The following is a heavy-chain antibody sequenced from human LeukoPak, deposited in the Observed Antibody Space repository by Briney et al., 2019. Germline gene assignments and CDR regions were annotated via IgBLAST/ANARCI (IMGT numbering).Heavy chain of an antibody. CDR2: ISGSGGST. Sequence: GGSLRLSCAASGFTFSSYAMSWVRQAPGKGLEWVPAISGSGGSTYYADSVKGRFTISRDNSKNTLYLQMNSLRAEDTAVYYCAKVRPREYYDSSGYYRFDYWGQGTLVTVSS. V-gene: IGHV3-23*01. D-gene: IGHD3-22*01. CDR3: AKVRPREYYDSSGYYRFDY. CDR1: GFTFSSYA. J-gene: IGHJ4*02.